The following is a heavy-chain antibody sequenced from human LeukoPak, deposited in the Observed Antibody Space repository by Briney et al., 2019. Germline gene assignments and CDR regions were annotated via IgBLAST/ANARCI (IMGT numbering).Heavy chain of an antibody. J-gene: IGHJ4*02. V-gene: IGHV1-69*13. Sequence: GASVKVSCKTSGGTFSSYAISWVRQAPGQGLEWMGGIIPIFGTANYAQKFQGRVTITADESTSTAYMELSSLRSEDTAVYYCARDLGFGDPRDYWGQGTLVTVSS. CDR2: IIPIFGTA. D-gene: IGHD3-10*01. CDR1: GGTFSSYA. CDR3: ARDLGFGDPRDY.